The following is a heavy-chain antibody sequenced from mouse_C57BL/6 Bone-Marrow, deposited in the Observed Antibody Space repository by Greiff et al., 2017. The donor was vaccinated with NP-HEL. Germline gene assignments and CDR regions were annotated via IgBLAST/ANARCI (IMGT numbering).Heavy chain of an antibody. Sequence: EVMLVESGGGLVQPGGSMKLSCVASGFTFSNYWMNWVRQSPEKGLEWVAQIRLKSDNYATHYAESVKGRFTISRDDSKSSVYLQMNNLRAEDTGIYYCTWNYVNVPFDYWGQGTTLTVSS. V-gene: IGHV6-3*01. J-gene: IGHJ2*01. CDR1: GFTFSNYW. D-gene: IGHD1-1*01. CDR3: TWNYVNVPFDY. CDR2: IRLKSDNYAT.